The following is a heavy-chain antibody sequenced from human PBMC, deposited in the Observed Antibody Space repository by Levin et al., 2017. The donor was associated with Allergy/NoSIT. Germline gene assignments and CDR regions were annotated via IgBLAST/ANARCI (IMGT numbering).Heavy chain of an antibody. CDR2: IYSSGSA. D-gene: IGHD2-15*01. CDR1: GGSISSGSYY. Sequence: SETLSLTCKVSGGSISSGSYYWSWIRQPAAKGLEWIGRIYSSGSANYNPSLKSRVTISVDTSKNQFSLTLSSVTAADTAVYYCARAEVGAEHWGQGTLVTASS. V-gene: IGHV4-61*02. CDR3: ARAEVGAEH. J-gene: IGHJ4*02.